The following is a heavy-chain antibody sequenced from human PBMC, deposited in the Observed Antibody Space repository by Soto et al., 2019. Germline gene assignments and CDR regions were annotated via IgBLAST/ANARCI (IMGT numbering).Heavy chain of an antibody. J-gene: IGHJ4*02. Sequence: GGSLRLSCAASGFTFRTYEFNCVRQAPGRGLEWISYISVSGNIIKYAESVKGRFTISRDNADNSLHLHMSNLRVDDTALYFCVRDTMRAPAPPSFDYWGKGTQVTVS. V-gene: IGHV3-48*03. D-gene: IGHD2-2*01. CDR1: GFTFRTYE. CDR3: VRDTMRAPAPPSFDY. CDR2: ISVSGNII.